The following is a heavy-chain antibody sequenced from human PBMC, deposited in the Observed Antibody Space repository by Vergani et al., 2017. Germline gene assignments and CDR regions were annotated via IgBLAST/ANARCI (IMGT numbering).Heavy chain of an antibody. Sequence: EVQLLESGGGLVQPGGSLRLSCAASGFTFSSYAMSWVRQAPGKGLEWVSAISGSGGSTYYADSVKGRFTISRDNSKNTLYLQMNSLRAEDTAVYYCAKDEFSGDYEGHNWFDPWGQGTLVTVSS. D-gene: IGHD4-17*01. J-gene: IGHJ5*02. CDR3: AKDEFSGDYEGHNWFDP. V-gene: IGHV3-23*01. CDR1: GFTFSSYA. CDR2: ISGSGGST.